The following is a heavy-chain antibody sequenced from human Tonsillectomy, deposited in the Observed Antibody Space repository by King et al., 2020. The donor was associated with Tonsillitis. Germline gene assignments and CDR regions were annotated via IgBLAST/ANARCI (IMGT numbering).Heavy chain of an antibody. CDR3: ARATRLYYYYGMDV. CDR2: INHSGST. Sequence: VQLQQWGAGLLKPSETLSLTCAVYGGSFSGYYWSWIRQPPGKGLEWIGEINHSGSTNYNPSLKSRVTISVDTSKNQFSLKLSSVTAADTAVYYCARATRLYYYYGMDVWGQGTTVTVSS. J-gene: IGHJ6*02. V-gene: IGHV4-34*01. CDR1: GGSFSGYY.